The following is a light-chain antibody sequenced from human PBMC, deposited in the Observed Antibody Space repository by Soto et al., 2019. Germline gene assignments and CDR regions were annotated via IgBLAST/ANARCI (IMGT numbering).Light chain of an antibody. Sequence: SYELTQPPSVSVAPGQTAMITCGGNNIGSKSVHWYQQRPGQAPVLVVFDDSARPSGIPERFTGFHSGNTATLTISRVEVGDEGDYYRQVWDSSFDQPIGLGTGTKVTVL. CDR2: DDS. CDR1: NIGSKS. J-gene: IGLJ1*01. CDR3: QVWDSSFDQPIG. V-gene: IGLV3-21*02.